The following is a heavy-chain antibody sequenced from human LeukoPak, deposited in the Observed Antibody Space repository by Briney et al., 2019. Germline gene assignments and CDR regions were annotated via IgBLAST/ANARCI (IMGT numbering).Heavy chain of an antibody. Sequence: SETLSLTCAVSGGSISSGGYSWSWIRQPPGKGLEWIGYIYHSGSTYYNPSLKSRVTISVDRSKNQFSLKLSSATAADTAVYYCARGGYYDYVWGSYRRIIDAFDIWGQGTMVTVSS. CDR1: GGSISSGGYS. J-gene: IGHJ3*02. V-gene: IGHV4-30-2*01. D-gene: IGHD3-16*02. CDR3: ARGGYYDYVWGSYRRIIDAFDI. CDR2: IYHSGST.